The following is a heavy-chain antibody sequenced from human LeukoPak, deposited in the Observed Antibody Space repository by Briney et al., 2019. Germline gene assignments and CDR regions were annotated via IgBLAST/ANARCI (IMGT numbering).Heavy chain of an antibody. V-gene: IGHV3-30*04. CDR3: ARDPMGPMATIFDAAFDI. D-gene: IGHD5-24*01. CDR1: GFTFSTYA. Sequence: PGRSLRLSCAASGFTFSTYAMNWVRQAPGKGLEWVAVISYDGRQNYYADSVKGRFTISRDNSKNTLYLQMNSLRAEDTAVYYCARDPMGPMATIFDAAFDIWGQGTMVTVSS. J-gene: IGHJ3*02. CDR2: ISYDGRQN.